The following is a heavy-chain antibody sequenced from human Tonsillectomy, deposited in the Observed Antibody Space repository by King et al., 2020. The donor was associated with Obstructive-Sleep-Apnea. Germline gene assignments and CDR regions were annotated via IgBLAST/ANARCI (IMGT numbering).Heavy chain of an antibody. Sequence: VQLVESGGGVVQPGRSLRLSCAASGFTFSNFGMHWVRQAPGKGLEWVTFISYDGSNKYYADSVKGRFTISRDNSKNTLYLQMNSLRAEDTAMYYCAKEAGYSNTWYPVFDYWGQGTLVTVSS. CDR2: ISYDGSNK. D-gene: IGHD6-13*01. V-gene: IGHV3-30*18. CDR1: GFTFSNFG. CDR3: AKEAGYSNTWYPVFDY. J-gene: IGHJ4*02.